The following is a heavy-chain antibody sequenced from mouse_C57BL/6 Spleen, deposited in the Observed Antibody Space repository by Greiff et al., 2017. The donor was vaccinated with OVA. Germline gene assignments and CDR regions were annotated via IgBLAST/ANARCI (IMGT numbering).Heavy chain of an antibody. D-gene: IGHD2-4*01. CDR3: ARWAYDYLWAMDY. J-gene: IGHJ4*01. Sequence: QVQLKQPGAELVKPGASVKLSCKASGYTFTSYWMHWVKQRPGRGLEWIGRIDPNSGGTKYNEKFKSKATLTVDKPSSTAYMQLSSLTTEDSAVYYCARWAYDYLWAMDYWGQGTSVTVSS. CDR2: IDPNSGGT. CDR1: GYTFTSYW. V-gene: IGHV1-72*01.